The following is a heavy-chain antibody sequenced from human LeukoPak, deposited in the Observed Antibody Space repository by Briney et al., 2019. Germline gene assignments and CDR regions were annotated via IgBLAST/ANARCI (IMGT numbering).Heavy chain of an antibody. D-gene: IGHD3-16*02. J-gene: IGHJ3*02. CDR1: GGSFSGYY. Sequence: SETLSLTCAVYGGSFSGYYWSWIRQPPGKGLEWIGEINHSGSTNYNPSLKSRVTISVDTSKNQSSLKLSSVTAADTAVYYCARELAITFGGVIVMSGAFDIWGQGTMVTVSS. CDR2: INHSGST. CDR3: ARELAITFGGVIVMSGAFDI. V-gene: IGHV4-34*01.